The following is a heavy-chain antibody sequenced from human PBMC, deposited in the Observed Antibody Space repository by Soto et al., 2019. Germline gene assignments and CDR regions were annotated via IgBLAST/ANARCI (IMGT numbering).Heavy chain of an antibody. CDR3: AKDRYSSSLWYFDL. D-gene: IGHD6-6*01. V-gene: IGHV3-9*01. CDR1: GFTFDDYA. J-gene: IGHJ2*01. Sequence: EVQLVESGGGLVQPGRSLRLSCAASGFTFDDYAMHWVRQAPGKGLEWVSGISWNSGSIGYADSVKGRFTISRDNAKNSLYLQMNSLRAEDTALYYCAKDRYSSSLWYFDLWGRGTLVTVSS. CDR2: ISWNSGSI.